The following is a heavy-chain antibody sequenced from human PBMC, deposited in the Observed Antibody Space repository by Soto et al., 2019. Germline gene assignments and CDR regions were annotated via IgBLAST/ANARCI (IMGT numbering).Heavy chain of an antibody. CDR3: ARTRFLEWSYDAFDI. V-gene: IGHV4-59*01. Sequence: SETLSLTCTVSGGSISSYYWSWIRQPPGKGLEWIGYIYYSGSTNYNPSLKSRVTISVDTSKNQFSLKLSSVTAADTAVYYCARTRFLEWSYDAFDIWGQGTMVTVSS. CDR2: IYYSGST. D-gene: IGHD3-3*01. CDR1: GGSISSYY. J-gene: IGHJ3*02.